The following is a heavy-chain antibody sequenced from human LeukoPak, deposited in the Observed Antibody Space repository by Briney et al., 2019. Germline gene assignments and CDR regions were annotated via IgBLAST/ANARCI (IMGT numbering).Heavy chain of an antibody. Sequence: SQTLSVTCTVSGGSISIGSYYWSWIRQPAGKGLEWIGRIHTSGSTNYNPSLKSRVTISVDTSKNQFSLKLSSVTAADTAVCYCARDIAARRFDYWGQGTLVTVSS. CDR3: ARDIAARRFDY. D-gene: IGHD6-6*01. CDR1: GGSISIGSYY. V-gene: IGHV4-61*02. J-gene: IGHJ4*02. CDR2: IHTSGST.